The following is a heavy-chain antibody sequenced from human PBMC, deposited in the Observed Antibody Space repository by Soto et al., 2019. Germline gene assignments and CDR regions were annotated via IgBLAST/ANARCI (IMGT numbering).Heavy chain of an antibody. CDR3: ARGLSVTLFDN. J-gene: IGHJ4*02. CDR2: IYYSGST. Sequence: QVQLQESGPGLVKPSQTLSLTCTVSGGSISTGGYYWTWIRQHPGTGLEWIGYIYYSGSTYYNPSIKIRVTISEDTSKNQFSLKLSSVTAADTAVYYCARGLSVTLFDNWCQGTLVTVSS. V-gene: IGHV4-31*03. CDR1: GGSISTGGYY. D-gene: IGHD2-21*02.